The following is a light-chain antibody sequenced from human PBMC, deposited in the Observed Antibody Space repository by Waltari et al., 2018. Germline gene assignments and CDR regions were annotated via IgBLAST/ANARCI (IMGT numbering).Light chain of an antibody. V-gene: IGKV1-5*03. CDR3: QQYNSYEWT. CDR1: QSSNSW. Sequence: DIQMTQFPSTLSASVGDRLTITCRASQSSNSWLAWYQQKPGKAPKLLSYKASSLESGVPSRFSGSGSGTEFTLTISSLQPDDFATYYCQQYNSYEWTFGQGTKVAIK. CDR2: KAS. J-gene: IGKJ1*01.